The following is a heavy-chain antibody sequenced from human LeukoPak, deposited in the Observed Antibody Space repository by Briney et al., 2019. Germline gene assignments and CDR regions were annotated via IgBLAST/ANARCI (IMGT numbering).Heavy chain of an antibody. Sequence: GGALRLSCVASGFTFSDYWMSWVRQAPGKGLEWVANIKQDGSVKHYVDSVKGRFTISRDNAQNSLYLQMNSLRAGDTAVYYCATNWNYRFDYWGQGTLVTVSS. V-gene: IGHV3-7*01. D-gene: IGHD1-7*01. CDR2: IKQDGSVK. CDR3: ATNWNYRFDY. CDR1: GFTFSDYW. J-gene: IGHJ4*02.